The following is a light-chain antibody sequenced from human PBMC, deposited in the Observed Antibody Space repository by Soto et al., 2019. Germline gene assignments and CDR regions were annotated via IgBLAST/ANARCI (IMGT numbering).Light chain of an antibody. Sequence: QSVLTQPPPMSGSPGQRVTISCPGSSSNIGAGYDVHWYQQLPGTAPKLLIYGNSNRPSGVPDRFSGSKSGTSASLAITGLQAEDEADYYCQSYDSSLSGYVFGTGTKVTVL. CDR3: QSYDSSLSGYV. CDR1: SSNIGAGYD. J-gene: IGLJ1*01. CDR2: GNS. V-gene: IGLV1-40*01.